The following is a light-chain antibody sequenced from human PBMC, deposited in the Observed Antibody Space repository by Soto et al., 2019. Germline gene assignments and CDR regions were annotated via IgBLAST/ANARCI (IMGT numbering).Light chain of an antibody. Sequence: EIVMTQSPATLSVSRGERATLSGRASQSVSSNLAWYQQKPGQAPRLLIYGASNRATGIPDRFSGSGSGTDFTLTISRLEPEDFAVYDCQQYGSSGTFGQGTKVDIK. CDR2: GAS. CDR3: QQYGSSGT. CDR1: QSVSSN. V-gene: IGKV3-20*01. J-gene: IGKJ1*01.